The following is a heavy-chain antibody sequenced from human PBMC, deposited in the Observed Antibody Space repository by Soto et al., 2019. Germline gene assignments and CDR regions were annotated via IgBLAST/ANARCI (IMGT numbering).Heavy chain of an antibody. V-gene: IGHV2-5*02. CDR1: GFSLSTSGVG. Sequence: QITLRESGPTLVKPTQTLTLTCTISGFSLSTSGVGVGWIRQPPGKSLEWLALHYWDDVQRYSPSLKTRLTITKDTSRSQVVLTMTNMDPVDTATYYCAHSPCSGGTCYLFDYLGQGTLVTVSS. CDR3: AHSPCSGGTCYLFDY. D-gene: IGHD2-15*01. J-gene: IGHJ4*02. CDR2: HYWDDVQ.